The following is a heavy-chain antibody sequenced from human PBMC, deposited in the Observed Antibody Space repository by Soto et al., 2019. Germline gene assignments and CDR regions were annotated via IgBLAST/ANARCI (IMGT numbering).Heavy chain of an antibody. CDR3: AKNWDTTSSSSSH. V-gene: IGHV3-23*01. D-gene: IGHD6-6*01. CDR2: ISGTGGST. CDR1: GFTLSTYA. J-gene: IGHJ4*02. Sequence: GGSLRLSCAASGFTLSTYAMSWVRQAPGKGLEWVSAISGTGGSTYYADSVKGRFTISRDNSKNTLYLQMNSLRAEDTAVYYCAKNWDTTSSSSSHWGQGTLVTVSS.